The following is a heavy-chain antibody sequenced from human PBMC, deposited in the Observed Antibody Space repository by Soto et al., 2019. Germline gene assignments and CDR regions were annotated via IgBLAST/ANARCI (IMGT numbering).Heavy chain of an antibody. J-gene: IGHJ4*02. Sequence: ASVKVSCKASGYTFTSYGISWVRQAPGQGLEWMGWISAYNGNTNYAQKLQGRVTMTTDTSTSTAYMELRSLRSDDTAVYYCARDNRPVGYYDSSRYCPYYWGQGTLVTVSS. CDR2: ISAYNGNT. CDR3: ARDNRPVGYYDSSRYCPYY. D-gene: IGHD3-22*01. V-gene: IGHV1-18*01. CDR1: GYTFTSYG.